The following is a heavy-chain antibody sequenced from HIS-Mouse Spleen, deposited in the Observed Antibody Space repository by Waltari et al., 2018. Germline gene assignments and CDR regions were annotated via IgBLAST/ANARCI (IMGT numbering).Heavy chain of an antibody. V-gene: IGHV3-30*18. Sequence: QVQLVGSGGGGVQPGRPRSLCCAASGFTFGRTGLHWVRQAPGKGLEWVAVISYDGSNKYYADSVKGRFTISRDNSKNTLYLQMNSLRAEDTAVYYCAKEGGPYSGSYFDYWGQGTLVTVSS. D-gene: IGHD1-26*01. CDR1: GFTFGRTG. CDR3: AKEGGPYSGSYFDY. CDR2: ISYDGSNK. J-gene: IGHJ4*02.